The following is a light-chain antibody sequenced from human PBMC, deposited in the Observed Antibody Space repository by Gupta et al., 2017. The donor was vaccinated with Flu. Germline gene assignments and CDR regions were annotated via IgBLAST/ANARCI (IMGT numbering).Light chain of an antibody. CDR2: DAP. J-gene: IGKJ5*01. CDR3: KQVDTYPRT. CDR1: QGISSY. Sequence: SQLALSPSFLSAPVGDRVTITCRASQGISSYLAWYQQKPGKAPKLLIYDAPTLQSGVPSRFSGSGSGTDFTLTISRLQAEDFATYYCKQVDTYPRTFGQGTRLEIK. V-gene: IGKV1-9*01.